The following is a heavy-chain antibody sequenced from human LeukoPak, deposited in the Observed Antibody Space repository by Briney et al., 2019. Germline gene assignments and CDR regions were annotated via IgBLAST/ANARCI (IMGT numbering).Heavy chain of an antibody. CDR1: GGSISTYY. Sequence: SETLSLTCTVSGGSISTYYWSWIRQPPGKGLEWIGYIYYSGNTDYNPSLKSRVTISVDTSKNQFSLELSSVTAADTAVYYCARADSYYYGMDVWGQGTTVTVSS. CDR2: IYYSGNT. CDR3: ARADSYYYGMDV. V-gene: IGHV4-59*01. D-gene: IGHD2-15*01. J-gene: IGHJ6*02.